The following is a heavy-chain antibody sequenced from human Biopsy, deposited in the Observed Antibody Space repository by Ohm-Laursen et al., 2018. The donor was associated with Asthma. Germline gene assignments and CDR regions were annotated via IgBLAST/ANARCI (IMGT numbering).Heavy chain of an antibody. V-gene: IGHV3-30*18. J-gene: IGHJ6*02. Sequence: SLRLSCAASGVSFSTYGMNWVRQAPGKGLEWVAVIGFDGLKKDYADSVKGRFTISRDNSKNTLYLEVTSLRVEDTAVYYCAKGKYKWNDGYYGLDVWGQGTTVTVSS. D-gene: IGHD1-20*01. CDR1: GVSFSTYG. CDR2: IGFDGLKK. CDR3: AKGKYKWNDGYYGLDV.